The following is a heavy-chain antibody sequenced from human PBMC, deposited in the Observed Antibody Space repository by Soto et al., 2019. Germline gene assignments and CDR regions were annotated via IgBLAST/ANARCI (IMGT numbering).Heavy chain of an antibody. CDR3: ALGGDSWSGYSSFNDGNAFDI. J-gene: IGHJ3*02. V-gene: IGHV1-69*13. D-gene: IGHD3-3*01. CDR2: ILPIFGTP. CDR1: GGTFSNSA. Sequence: SVKVSCKASGGTFSNSAIIWVRQAPGQGLEWMGGILPIFGTPNYAQKFQGRLTISADEFSSTAYMELNILRSEDTAVYYCALGGDSWSGYSSFNDGNAFDIWGQGTMVTVSS.